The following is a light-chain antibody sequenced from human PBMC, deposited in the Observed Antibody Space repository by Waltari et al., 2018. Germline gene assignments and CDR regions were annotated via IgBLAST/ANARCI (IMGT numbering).Light chain of an antibody. CDR3: QSYTSSAV. CDR2: EDD. J-gene: IGLJ3*02. V-gene: IGLV6-57*04. Sequence: NFLLTQPHSVSESPGTTVIISCTRSGGSIVNNYVQWYQHRPGSAPSIVIYEDDQRPPGVPDRCSGSSDSSSNSASLTISGLKTEDEADYYCQSYTSSAVFGGGTKLTV. CDR1: GGSIVNNY.